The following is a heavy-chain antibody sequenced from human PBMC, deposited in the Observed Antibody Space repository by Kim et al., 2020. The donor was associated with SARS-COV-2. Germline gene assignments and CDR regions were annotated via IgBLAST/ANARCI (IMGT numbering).Heavy chain of an antibody. J-gene: IGHJ4*02. Sequence: KDYVETVQGRFTIARDNAKNSLYLQRNSLRAEDTAVYYCARLGSSSWNFDYWGQGTLVTVSS. CDR2: K. D-gene: IGHD6-13*01. CDR3: ARLGSSSWNFDY. V-gene: IGHV3-7*04.